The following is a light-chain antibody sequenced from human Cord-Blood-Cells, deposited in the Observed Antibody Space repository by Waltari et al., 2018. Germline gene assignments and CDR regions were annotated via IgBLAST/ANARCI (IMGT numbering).Light chain of an antibody. CDR1: SSDVGSYNL. CDR3: CSYAGSSTWV. V-gene: IGLV2-23*01. Sequence: QSALTQPASVSGSPGQSITISCTGTSSDVGSYNLVSWYQQHPGKAPKLMIYEGSKRPLGVSNRFSGSKSGNTASLTISGLQAEEEADYCCCSYAGSSTWVFGGGTKLTVL. CDR2: EGS. J-gene: IGLJ3*02.